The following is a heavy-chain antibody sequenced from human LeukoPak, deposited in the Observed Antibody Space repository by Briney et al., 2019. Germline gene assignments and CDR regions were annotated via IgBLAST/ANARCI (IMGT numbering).Heavy chain of an antibody. CDR2: IYFSGST. Sequence: SETLSLTCTVSGGSISSYYWSWIRQPPGKGLEWIGYIYFSGSTNYNPSLKSRVTISVDTSKNQFSLNLRSVTAADTAVYYCARQRDGYNRGEDYWGQGTLVTVSS. CDR1: GGSISSYY. CDR3: ARQRDGYNRGEDY. D-gene: IGHD5-24*01. V-gene: IGHV4-59*01. J-gene: IGHJ4*02.